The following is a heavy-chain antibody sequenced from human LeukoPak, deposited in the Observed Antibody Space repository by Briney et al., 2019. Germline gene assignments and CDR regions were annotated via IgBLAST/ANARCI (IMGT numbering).Heavy chain of an antibody. Sequence: SETLSLTCAVYGGSFSGYYWSWIRQPPGKGLEWIGEINHSGSTNYNPSLKSRVTISVDTSKNQFSLKLSSVTAADTAVYYCARHQYSYGYTFDYWGQGTLVTVSS. J-gene: IGHJ4*02. CDR3: ARHQYSYGYTFDY. CDR2: INHSGST. CDR1: GGSFSGYY. V-gene: IGHV4-34*01. D-gene: IGHD5-18*01.